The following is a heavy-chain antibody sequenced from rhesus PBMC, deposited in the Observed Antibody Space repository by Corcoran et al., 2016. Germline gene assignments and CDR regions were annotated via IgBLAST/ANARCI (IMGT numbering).Heavy chain of an antibody. J-gene: IGHJ6*01. CDR1: GGSISDSCY. CDR2: TYASGGTT. V-gene: IGHV4-106*01. Sequence: VQLQESGPGLVKPSETLSLTCAVSGGSISDSCYWSWIRQPPGKGLEWIGYTYASGGTTSSNPSLKSRVTISPATSKNQFSLKLSSVTAADTAVYYCARDRTGYGLDSWGQGVVVTVSS. CDR3: ARDRTGYGLDS.